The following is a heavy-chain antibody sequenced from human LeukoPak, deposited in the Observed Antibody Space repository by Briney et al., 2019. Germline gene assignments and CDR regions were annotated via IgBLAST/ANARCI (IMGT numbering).Heavy chain of an antibody. CDR3: ARVAGWHWFDP. V-gene: IGHV3-23*01. J-gene: IGHJ5*02. Sequence: GGSLRLSCAASGFTFSSYDMTWVRQAPGRGLEGVSSIRPSGDNTYYGDSVKGRLTISRDNSKNTVYLQMNNMRVGDTAVYYCARVAGWHWFDPGGERTLVTVSS. D-gene: IGHD6-19*01. CDR2: IRPSGDNT. CDR1: GFTFSSYD.